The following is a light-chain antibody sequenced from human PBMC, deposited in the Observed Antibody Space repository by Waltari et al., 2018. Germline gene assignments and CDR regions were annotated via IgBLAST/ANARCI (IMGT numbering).Light chain of an antibody. Sequence: QSALTQPASVSGSPGQSITISCTGTSSDVGGYNYVSWYQQHPGKAPKLMIYDVSQRPSGVSNRFSGAKSVNTASLTISGLQAEDEADYYCSSYTSSSTWVFGGGTKLTVL. CDR3: SSYTSSSTWV. V-gene: IGLV2-14*01. CDR2: DVS. CDR1: SSDVGGYNY. J-gene: IGLJ3*02.